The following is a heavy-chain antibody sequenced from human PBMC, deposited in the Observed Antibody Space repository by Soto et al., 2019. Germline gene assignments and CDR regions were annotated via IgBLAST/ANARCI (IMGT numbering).Heavy chain of an antibody. CDR3: ARGYSSSWTYNWFDP. D-gene: IGHD6-13*01. CDR2: ISSSGGTK. J-gene: IGHJ5*02. CDR1: GVSFSDYC. V-gene: IGHV3-11*01. Sequence: GGSLILSCASSGVSFSDYCMTLIRQAPGKGLEWVSYISSSGGTKYHADSVKGRFTISRDNAKNSLYLQMNSLRAEDTAVYYCARGYSSSWTYNWFDPWGQGTLVTVSS.